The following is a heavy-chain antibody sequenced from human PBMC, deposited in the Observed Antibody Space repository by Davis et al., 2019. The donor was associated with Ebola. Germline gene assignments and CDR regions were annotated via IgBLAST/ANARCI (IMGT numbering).Heavy chain of an antibody. J-gene: IGHJ2*01. CDR1: DFSVSSNY. D-gene: IGHD3-10*01. V-gene: IGHV3-53*01. CDR2: THSGHNP. CDR3: ARDLPSGDWYFDL. Sequence: GESLKISCAASDFSVSSNYMSWVRQPPGKGLEWVSVTHSGHNPFYADSVKGRFTISRDDSENTLSLHMNNLRAEDTAVYYCARDLPSGDWYFDLWGRGTLVTVSS.